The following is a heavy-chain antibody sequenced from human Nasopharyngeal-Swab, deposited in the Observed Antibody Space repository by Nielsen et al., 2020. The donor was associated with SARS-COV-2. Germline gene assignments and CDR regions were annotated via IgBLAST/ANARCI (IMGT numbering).Heavy chain of an antibody. CDR2: TYYRSKWYN. D-gene: IGHD4-17*01. CDR3: ARARGAYGDYYYYYYTDV. V-gene: IGHV6-1*01. J-gene: IGHJ6*03. Sequence: WIRQSPSRGLKWLGRTYYRSKWYNDYAVSVKSRITINPDTSKNQFSLHLNSVTPEDTAVYYCARARGAYGDYYYYYYTDVWGKGTTVTVS.